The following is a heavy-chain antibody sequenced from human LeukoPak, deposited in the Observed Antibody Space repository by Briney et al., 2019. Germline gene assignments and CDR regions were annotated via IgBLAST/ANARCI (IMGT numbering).Heavy chain of an antibody. D-gene: IGHD1/OR15-1a*01. CDR2: INYSGGGT. V-gene: IGHV3-23*01. J-gene: IGHJ5*02. CDR1: GFTFSNFG. Sequence: GGSLRLSCAASGFTFSNFGMAWVRQAPGKGLEWVSTINYSGGGTYYADSVRGRFTVSRDNSENVVYLQMNSLTAEDTAMDYCAKSPDATGWKNYFDPWGQGTLVTVSS. CDR3: AKSPDATGWKNYFDP.